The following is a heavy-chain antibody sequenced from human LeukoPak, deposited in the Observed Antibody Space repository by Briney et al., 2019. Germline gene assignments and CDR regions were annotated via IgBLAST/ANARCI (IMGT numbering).Heavy chain of an antibody. Sequence: SETLSLTCTVSGGSISSYYWSWIRQPAGKGLEWIGRIYTSGSTNYNPSLKSRVTMSVDTSKNQFSLKLTSVTAADTAVYYCARRITGTTSDSFDYWGQGTLVTVSS. J-gene: IGHJ4*02. D-gene: IGHD1-20*01. CDR3: ARRITGTTSDSFDY. V-gene: IGHV4-4*07. CDR2: IYTSGST. CDR1: GGSISSYY.